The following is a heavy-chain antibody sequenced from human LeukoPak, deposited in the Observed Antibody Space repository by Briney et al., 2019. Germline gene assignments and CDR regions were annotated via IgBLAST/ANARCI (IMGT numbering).Heavy chain of an antibody. D-gene: IGHD4-17*01. V-gene: IGHV3-74*01. J-gene: IGHJ4*02. CDR2: INSDGSGT. Sequence: GGSLRPSCAASGFTFSSYWMHWVRQAPGKGLVWVSRINSDGSGTTYADSVKGRFTISRDNAKNTLYLQMNSLRAEDTAVYYCAARTTVTTLADYWGQGTLVTVSS. CDR3: AARTTVTTLADY. CDR1: GFTFSSYW.